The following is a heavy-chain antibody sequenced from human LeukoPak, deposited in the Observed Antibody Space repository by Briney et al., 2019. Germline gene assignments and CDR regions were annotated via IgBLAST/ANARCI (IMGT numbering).Heavy chain of an antibody. CDR3: ARIPYLYYYGMDV. CDR2: IYYSGST. V-gene: IGHV4-59*01. CDR1: GGSISSYY. J-gene: IGHJ6*02. Sequence: SETLSLTCTVSGGSISSYYWSWIRQPPGKGLEWIGYIYYSGSTNYNPSLKSRVTISIDTSKNQFSLKLSSVTAADTAVYYCARIPYLYYYGMDVWGQGTTVTVSS.